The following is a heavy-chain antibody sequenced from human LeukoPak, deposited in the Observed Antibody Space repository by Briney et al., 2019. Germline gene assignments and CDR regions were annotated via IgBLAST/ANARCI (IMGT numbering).Heavy chain of an antibody. CDR3: ARDLSTYYYDSSGPFDC. CDR1: GFTFSSYV. D-gene: IGHD3-22*01. CDR2: IWYDGSNK. Sequence: GRSLRLSCAASGFTFSSYVMHWVRQAPGKGLEWVAVIWYDGSNKYYADSVKGRFTISRDNSKNTLYLQMNSLRAEDTAVYYCARDLSTYYYDSSGPFDCWGQGTLVTVSS. V-gene: IGHV3-33*01. J-gene: IGHJ4*02.